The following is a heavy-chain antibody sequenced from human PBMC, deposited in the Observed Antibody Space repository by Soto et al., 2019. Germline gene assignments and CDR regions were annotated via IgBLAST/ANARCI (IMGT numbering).Heavy chain of an antibody. Sequence: QVQLVQSGAEVKKPGASVTVSCKTSGYHLTAFYIHWVRQAPGQVLEWMSWINPHTGDTNTALKFQGRVTMTRDTSINTAFMALTRLSSDDTAVYYCAREGGASPGARREWYLDLCGRGTLVSVSS. CDR1: GYHLTAFY. J-gene: IGHJ2*01. V-gene: IGHV1-2*02. D-gene: IGHD1-26*01. CDR3: AREGGASPGARREWYLDL. CDR2: INPHTGDT.